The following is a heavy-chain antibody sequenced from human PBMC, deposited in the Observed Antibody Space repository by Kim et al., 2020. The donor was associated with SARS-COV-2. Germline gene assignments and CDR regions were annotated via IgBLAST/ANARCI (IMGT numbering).Heavy chain of an antibody. V-gene: IGHV4-39*01. CDR3: ARLRYFDWLLPDDYYYYYCGMDV. Sequence: SETLSLTCNVSGGSISSSSYYWGWIRQPPGKGLEYIGSIYYSGRNYYNPSLKSRVTISVDTSKNQFSLKLSSVTAAETAVFYCARLRYFDWLLPDDYYYYYCGMDVWGQETTVTISS. J-gene: IGHJ6*02. CDR2: IYYSGRN. CDR1: GGSISSSSYY. D-gene: IGHD3-9*01.